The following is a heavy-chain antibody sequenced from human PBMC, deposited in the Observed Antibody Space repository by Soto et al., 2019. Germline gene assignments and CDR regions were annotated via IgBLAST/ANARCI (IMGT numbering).Heavy chain of an antibody. CDR3: ARNWGIAPHDAFDI. Sequence: GESLKISCKGSGYSFTSYWIGWVRQMPGKGLEWMGRIDPSDSYTNYSPSFQGHVTISADKSISTAYLQWSSLKASDTAMYYCARNWGIAPHDAFDIWGQGTMVTVSS. J-gene: IGHJ3*02. CDR2: IDPSDSYT. V-gene: IGHV5-10-1*01. CDR1: GYSFTSYW. D-gene: IGHD6-13*01.